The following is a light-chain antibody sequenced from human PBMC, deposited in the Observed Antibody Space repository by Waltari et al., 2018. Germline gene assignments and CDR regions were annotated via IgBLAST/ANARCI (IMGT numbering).Light chain of an antibody. J-gene: IGKJ5*01. V-gene: IGKV4-1*01. Sequence: TINCKSSQSVLYSSNNKNYLAWYQQKPGQPPKLLIYWASTRESGVPDRFSGSGSGTDFTLTISSLQAEDVAVYYCQQYYTTPITFGQGTRLEIK. CDR2: WAS. CDR3: QQYYTTPIT. CDR1: QSVLYSSNNKNY.